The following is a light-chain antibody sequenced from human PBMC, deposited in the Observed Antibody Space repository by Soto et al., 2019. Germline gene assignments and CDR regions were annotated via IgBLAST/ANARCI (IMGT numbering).Light chain of an antibody. CDR1: QGISSY. V-gene: IGKV1D-8*01. Sequence: IGMSLSPALVSASTKDRVTIRYRMSQGISSYLAWYQQKPGKAPELLIYAASTLQSGVPSRFSGSGSGTDFTLTICCLQSEAFTTYSCQQSYSSCWTFGEGTKVDI. CDR3: QQSYSSCWT. J-gene: IGKJ1*01. CDR2: AAS.